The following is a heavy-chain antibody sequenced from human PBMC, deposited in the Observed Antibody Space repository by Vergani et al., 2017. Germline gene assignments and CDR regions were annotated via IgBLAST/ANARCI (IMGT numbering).Heavy chain of an antibody. CDR2: IQFDGSNQ. V-gene: IGHV3-30*02. CDR3: AKHFRGWSIDY. CDR1: GFTLSNYD. D-gene: IGHD3-3*01. Sequence: QVQLVESGGGVVQRGGSLRLSCATSGFTLSNYDMQWIRQGPGKGLEFVAFIQFDGSNQYYADSVKGRFTLSRDFSKNTLYLQMNSLRTDDTATYYCAKHFRGWSIDYWGQGTKVIVSS. J-gene: IGHJ4*02.